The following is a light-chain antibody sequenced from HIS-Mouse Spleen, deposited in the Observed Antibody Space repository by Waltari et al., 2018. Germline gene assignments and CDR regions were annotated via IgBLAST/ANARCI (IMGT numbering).Light chain of an antibody. Sequence: QSALTQPASVSGSPGQSITISCPRTSSDVGSYNLLSWYQQHPGKAPKLMIYEGSKRPSGVSNRFSGSKSGNTASLTISGLQAEDEADYYCCSYAVSSTWVFGGGTKLTVL. CDR3: CSYAVSSTWV. CDR1: SSDVGSYNL. J-gene: IGLJ3*02. CDR2: EGS. V-gene: IGLV2-23*01.